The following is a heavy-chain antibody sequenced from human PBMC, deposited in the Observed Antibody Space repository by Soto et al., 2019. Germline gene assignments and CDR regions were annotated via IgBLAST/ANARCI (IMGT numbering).Heavy chain of an antibody. CDR1: GFTFSNYA. CDR2: ISGSGGRS. Sequence: EVQLLDSGRGLVQPGGSLRLSCAASGFTFSNYAMTWVRQGPGKGLEWVSGISGSGGRSYYADSVKGRFTISRDNSKSTLYLQMNSLRAEETAVYYCAKAYFVWSSEQPYYFDYWGQGTLVTVSS. V-gene: IGHV3-23*01. J-gene: IGHJ4*02. CDR3: AKAYFVWSSEQPYYFDY. D-gene: IGHD3-16*01.